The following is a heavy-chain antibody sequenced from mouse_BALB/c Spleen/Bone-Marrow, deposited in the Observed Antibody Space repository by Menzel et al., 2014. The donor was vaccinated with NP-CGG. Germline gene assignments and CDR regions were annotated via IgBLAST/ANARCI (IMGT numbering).Heavy chain of an antibody. CDR1: GFNIKDTY. D-gene: IGHD2-1*01. V-gene: IGHV14-3*02. CDR3: ARNGNYGAWFAY. Sequence: VQLQQSGAELVKPGASVKSSCTASGFNIKDTYMHWVKQRSEQGLEWIGRIDPANGNTKYDPKFQGKATITADTSSNTAYLQLSSLTSEDTAVYYCARNGNYGAWFAYWGQGTLVTVSA. J-gene: IGHJ3*01. CDR2: IDPANGNT.